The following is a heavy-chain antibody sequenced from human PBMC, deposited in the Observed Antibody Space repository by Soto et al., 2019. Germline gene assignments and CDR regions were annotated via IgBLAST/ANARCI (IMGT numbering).Heavy chain of an antibody. V-gene: IGHV4-59*08. Sequence: SETLSLTCTVSGGSISSYYWSWIRQPPGKGLEWIGYIYYSGSTNYNPSLKSRVTISVDTSKNQFSLKLSSVTAADTAVYYCARGLRYFDWLLNYWGQGTLVTVSS. CDR3: ARGLRYFDWLLNY. CDR1: GGSISSYY. D-gene: IGHD3-9*01. CDR2: IYYSGST. J-gene: IGHJ4*02.